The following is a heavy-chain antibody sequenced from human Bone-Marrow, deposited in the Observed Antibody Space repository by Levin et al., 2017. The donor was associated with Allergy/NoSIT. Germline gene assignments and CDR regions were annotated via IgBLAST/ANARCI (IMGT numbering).Heavy chain of an antibody. Sequence: SCAASGFTFSTYAMHWVRQTPGKGLEWVAAIKSDGSNRYYADSVRGRFSISRDNSNSTLFLQMNSLRVEDTAVYYCARDGYSDYFFDYWGQGTLVTVSS. J-gene: IGHJ4*02. D-gene: IGHD1-26*01. CDR2: IKSDGSNR. CDR3: ARDGYSDYFFDY. CDR1: GFTFSTYA. V-gene: IGHV3-33*05.